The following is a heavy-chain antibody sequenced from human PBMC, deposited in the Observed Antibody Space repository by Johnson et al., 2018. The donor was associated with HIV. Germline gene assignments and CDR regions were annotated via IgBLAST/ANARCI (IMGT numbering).Heavy chain of an antibody. J-gene: IGHJ3*02. CDR1: GFTFSNYG. CDR2: IRYDGDIT. Sequence: QVQLVESGGGVVQPGGSLRLSCAASGFTFSNYGMHWVRQAPGKGLEWVAFIRYDGDITYYVDSVKGRFTISRDNSKNTLYLRMNSLRTEDTAMYYCAKGHSSGYPKDAFDIWGRGTIVTVSS. CDR3: AKGHSSGYPKDAFDI. V-gene: IGHV3-30*02. D-gene: IGHD3-22*01.